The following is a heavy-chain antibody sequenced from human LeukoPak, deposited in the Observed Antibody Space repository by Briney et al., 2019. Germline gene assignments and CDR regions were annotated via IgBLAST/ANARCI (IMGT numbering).Heavy chain of an antibody. D-gene: IGHD3-22*01. CDR3: ARGAVITYYYYGMDV. CDR1: GFTFSSYA. CDR2: ISGGGVTT. V-gene: IGHV3-23*01. Sequence: GGSLRLSCVASGFTFSSYAMSWVRQAPGKGLEWVSAISGGGVTTHYAGSVKGRFSISRDNSKNTPYLQMNSLRSDTAVYYCARGAVITYYYYGMDVWGQGTTVTVSS. J-gene: IGHJ6*02.